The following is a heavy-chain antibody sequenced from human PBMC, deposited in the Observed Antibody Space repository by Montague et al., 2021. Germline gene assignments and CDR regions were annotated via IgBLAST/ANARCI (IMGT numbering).Heavy chain of an antibody. CDR2: TYTGGSA. CDR1: GFNVNSHY. V-gene: IGHV3-53*01. J-gene: IGHJ4*02. CDR3: ARDESNTSSLDY. D-gene: IGHD3-10*01. Sequence: SLRLSCAASGFNVNSHYMSWVRQAPGKGLEWVSVTYTGGSAYYADSVKGRFTVTRDSSKNMAYLQMDSLRAEDTAVYFCARDESNTSSLDYWGQGTLVTVSS.